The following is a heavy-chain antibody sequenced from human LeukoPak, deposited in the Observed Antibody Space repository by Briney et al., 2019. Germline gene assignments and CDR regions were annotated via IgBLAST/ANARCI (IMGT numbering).Heavy chain of an antibody. D-gene: IGHD6-13*01. V-gene: IGHV3-30*03. CDR3: VRGAYSSSWLNFDY. Sequence: PGRSLRLSCATSGFTFSIYGMHWVRQAPGKGLEWLAVIAYDGSYEYYADSVKGRFTVSRDNSKNTLYLQMNSLRAEDTAVYYCVRGAYSSSWLNFDYWGQGTLVTVSS. J-gene: IGHJ4*02. CDR1: GFTFSIYG. CDR2: IAYDGSYE.